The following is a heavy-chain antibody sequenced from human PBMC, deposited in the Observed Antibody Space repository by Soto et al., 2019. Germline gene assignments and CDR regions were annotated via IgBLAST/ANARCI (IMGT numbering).Heavy chain of an antibody. V-gene: IGHV5-51*01. J-gene: IGHJ6*02. CDR1: GYIFTNDW. CDR3: TRRARGTFEGHLVHFYGMDV. CDR2: IHPGDADI. Sequence: VESVKISCHTSGYIFTNDWIAWVRQVPGEGPEWMGIIHPGDADIRYSPSVQGQVTISADESIGTAYLQWGSLKAADTAIYYCTRRARGTFEGHLVHFYGMDVWGQGTTVTVSS.